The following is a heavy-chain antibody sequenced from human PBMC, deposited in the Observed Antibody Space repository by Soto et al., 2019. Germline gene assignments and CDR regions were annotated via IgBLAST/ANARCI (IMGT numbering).Heavy chain of an antibody. J-gene: IGHJ4*02. CDR1: GGTFSSYT. CDR3: ARDQDYGDYYFDY. D-gene: IGHD4-17*01. CDR2: IIPILGIA. V-gene: IGHV1-69*02. Sequence: QVQLVQSGAEVQKPGSSVKVSCKASGGTFSSYTISWVRQAPGQGLEWMGRIIPILGIANYAQKFQGRVTITADKSTSTAYMELSSLRSEDTAVYYCARDQDYGDYYFDYWGQGTLVTVSS.